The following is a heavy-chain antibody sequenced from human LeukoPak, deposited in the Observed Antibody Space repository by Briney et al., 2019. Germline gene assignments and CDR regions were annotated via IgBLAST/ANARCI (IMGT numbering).Heavy chain of an antibody. D-gene: IGHD2-8*01. CDR1: GGSFSGYY. CDR2: INHSGST. Sequence: SETLSLTCAVYGGSFSGYYWSWIRQPPGKGLEWIGEINHSGSTNYNPSLKSRVTISVDTSKNQFSPKLSSVTAADTAVYYCARIYCTNGVCAFVDYWGQGTLVTVSS. V-gene: IGHV4-34*01. J-gene: IGHJ4*02. CDR3: ARIYCTNGVCAFVDY.